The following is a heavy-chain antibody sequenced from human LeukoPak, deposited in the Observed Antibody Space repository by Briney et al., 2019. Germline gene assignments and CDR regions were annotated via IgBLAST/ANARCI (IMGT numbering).Heavy chain of an antibody. CDR2: IYHTGST. CDR1: GDSIGTYY. V-gene: IGHV4-59*08. D-gene: IGHD3-10*01. Sequence: SGTLSLTCTVSGDSIGTYYWSWVRQPPGKELGWIGHIYHTGSTNYNPSLKSRVIISIDTSKNQFSLKVTSVTAADTAVYYCARQRTYYSPFDYWGQGTLVSVS. CDR3: ARQRTYYSPFDY. J-gene: IGHJ4*02.